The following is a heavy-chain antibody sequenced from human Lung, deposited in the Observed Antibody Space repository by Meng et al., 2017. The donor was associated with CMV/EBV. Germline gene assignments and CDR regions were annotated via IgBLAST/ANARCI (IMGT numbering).Heavy chain of an antibody. CDR1: GYSFTTYA. CDR3: ARTGCSSSSCYDY. V-gene: IGHV1-3*01. J-gene: IGHJ4*02. D-gene: IGHD2-2*01. CDR2: INAGNGNT. Sequence: VHAGDEATKPGASVKVSCKASGYSFTTYAMHWVRQAPGQRLEWMGWINAGNGNTKYSEKFQSRVTITRDTAASTAYMELSSLRSEDTAVYYCARTGCSSSSCYDYWGQGTLVTVSS.